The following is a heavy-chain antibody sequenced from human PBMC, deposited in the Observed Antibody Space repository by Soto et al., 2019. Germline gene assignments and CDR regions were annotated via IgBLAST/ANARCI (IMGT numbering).Heavy chain of an antibody. CDR1: GGTFSSYA. CDR2: IIPIFGTA. J-gene: IGHJ4*02. V-gene: IGHV1-69*13. Sequence: SVKVSCKASGGTFSSYAISWVRQAPGQGLEWMGGIIPIFGTANYAQKFQGRVTITADESTSTAYMELSSLRSEDTAVYYCATNPESYYYDSSGYYAWLDYWGQGTLVTVSS. CDR3: ATNPESYYYDSSGYYAWLDY. D-gene: IGHD3-22*01.